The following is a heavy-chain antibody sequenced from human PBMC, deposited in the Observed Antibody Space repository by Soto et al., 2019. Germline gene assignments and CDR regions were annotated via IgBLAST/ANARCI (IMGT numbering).Heavy chain of an antibody. CDR3: AGRYCTNGVCYTNYCYYIDV. D-gene: IGHD2-8*01. Sequence: EVQLLESGGGLVQPGGSLRLCCAASGFTFSTYAMSWVRQAPGKGLEWVSTITTSGGNTYYADSVQGRFTISSDNSKNTLYLQMNSLRAQDTAVYYCAGRYCTNGVCYTNYCYYIDVWGKGTTVTVSS. CDR1: GFTFSTYA. J-gene: IGHJ6*03. V-gene: IGHV3-23*01. CDR2: ITTSGGNT.